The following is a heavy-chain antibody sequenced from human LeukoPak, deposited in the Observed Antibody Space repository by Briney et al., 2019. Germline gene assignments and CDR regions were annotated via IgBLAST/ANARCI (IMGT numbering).Heavy chain of an antibody. CDR1: GYTFRHYS. CDR2: ISSSSDYI. J-gene: IGHJ4*02. V-gene: IGHV3-21*01. CDR3: ARTMIVVAHSDY. Sequence: GGSLRLSCAASGYTFRHYSVNWVRHTPGKGLEWVSSISSSSDYIHYADSVRGRFTISRDNTKSSLYLQMNSLRGEDTAVYYCARTMIVVAHSDYWGQGTLVTVSS. D-gene: IGHD3-22*01.